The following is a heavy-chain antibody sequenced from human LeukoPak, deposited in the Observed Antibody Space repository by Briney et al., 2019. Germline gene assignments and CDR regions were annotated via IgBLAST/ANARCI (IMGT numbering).Heavy chain of an antibody. D-gene: IGHD3-10*01. J-gene: IGHJ4*02. CDR2: ISGSGGST. V-gene: IGHV3-23*01. CDR1: GFTFSSNA. CDR3: AKGDYYGSGSYFFDS. Sequence: VGSLRLSCAASGFTFSSNAMSWVRQAPGEGLEWFSAISGSGGSTYHAESVKGRFTISRDNSKNTLYLQMNSLRAEDTAVYYCAKGDYYGSGSYFFDSWGQGALVTVSS.